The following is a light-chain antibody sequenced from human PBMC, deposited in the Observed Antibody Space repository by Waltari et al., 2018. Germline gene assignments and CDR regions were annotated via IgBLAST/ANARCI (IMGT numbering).Light chain of an antibody. V-gene: IGKV1-5*03. CDR3: QQYNSYPWT. J-gene: IGKJ1*01. CDR1: QSISYW. Sequence: DIQMTQSPSTLSASAGDRVTITCRASQSISYWLAWYQQKPGKAPNLLIYKASSLESGVPSRFGGSGSGTEFTLTISSLQPDDFATYHCQQYNSYPWTFGQGTKVEIK. CDR2: KAS.